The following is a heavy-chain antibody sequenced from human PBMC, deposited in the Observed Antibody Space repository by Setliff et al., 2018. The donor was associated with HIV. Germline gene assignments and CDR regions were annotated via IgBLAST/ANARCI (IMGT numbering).Heavy chain of an antibody. J-gene: IGHJ4*02. D-gene: IGHD3-16*02. CDR1: GGSLSSGSYS. CDR2: IYHSGST. V-gene: IGHV4-30-2*01. CDR3: VRGPYDYVWGSYRPNYFDY. Sequence: SETLSLTCAVSGGSLSSGSYSWSWIRQPPGKGLEWIGYIYHSGSTYSNPSIKSRVTISVDESKNQFSLKLSSVTAADTAVYYCVRGPYDYVWGSYRPNYFDYWGQGTLVTVSS.